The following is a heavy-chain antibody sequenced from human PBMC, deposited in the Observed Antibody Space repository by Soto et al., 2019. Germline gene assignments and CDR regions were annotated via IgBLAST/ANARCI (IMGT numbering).Heavy chain of an antibody. D-gene: IGHD1-26*01. V-gene: IGHV1-18*01. CDR1: GYNFTRFG. Sequence: QAHLVQSGAEVKKPGASVQVSCKSSGYNFTRFGISWVRQAPGQGLERMGWISTYNGNTNYAQRLQGRVTMTTDTSTNTAYMELRSLRSDDTAVYYCARLYIVGTTMSYGMDVWGQGTTVTVSS. CDR3: ARLYIVGTTMSYGMDV. CDR2: ISTYNGNT. J-gene: IGHJ6*02.